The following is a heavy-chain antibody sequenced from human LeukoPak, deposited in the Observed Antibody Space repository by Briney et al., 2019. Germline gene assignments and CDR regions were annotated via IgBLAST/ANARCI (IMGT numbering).Heavy chain of an antibody. J-gene: IGHJ4*02. D-gene: IGHD5-24*01. Sequence: PSETLSLTCSVFGDPISTYHWNWIRKPPGRGLEWIAYMQSTGNSQYNPSLKSRVAMSVDTSKNQVVLNLSSVTAADTAVYYCARHHLYQGDGYNYVDYWGQGTLVTVSS. V-gene: IGHV4-59*01. CDR3: ARHHLYQGDGYNYVDY. CDR2: MQSTGNS. CDR1: GDPISTYH.